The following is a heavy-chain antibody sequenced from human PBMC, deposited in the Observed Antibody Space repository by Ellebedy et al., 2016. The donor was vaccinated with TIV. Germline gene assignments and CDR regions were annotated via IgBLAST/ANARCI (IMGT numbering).Heavy chain of an antibody. CDR2: ISSSSSTI. J-gene: IGHJ6*02. V-gene: IGHV3-48*02. D-gene: IGHD3-3*01. CDR3: ARDTYDFWSGYYYYYGMDV. Sequence: GESLKISCAASGFTVSSNYMSWVRQAPGKGLEWVSYISSSSSTIYYADSVKVRFTISRDNAKNSLYLQMNSLRDEDTAVYYCARDTYDFWSGYYYYYGMDVWGQGTTVTVSS. CDR1: GFTVSSNY.